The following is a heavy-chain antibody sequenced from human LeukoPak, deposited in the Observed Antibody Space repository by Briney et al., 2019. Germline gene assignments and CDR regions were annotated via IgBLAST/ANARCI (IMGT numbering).Heavy chain of an antibody. CDR3: ARLGVGDYVPIARNSGGLDYYFYMDV. Sequence: GGSLRLSCAASGFTFSTYSMNWVRQAPGKGLEWISYMSSSGNTIYHADSVKGRFTISRDNAKNSLFLHMGSLRAEDTAVYYCARLGVGDYVPIARNSGGLDYYFYMDVWGKGTTVTVSS. J-gene: IGHJ6*03. V-gene: IGHV3-48*01. CDR2: MSSSGNTI. CDR1: GFTFSTYS. D-gene: IGHD3-16*01.